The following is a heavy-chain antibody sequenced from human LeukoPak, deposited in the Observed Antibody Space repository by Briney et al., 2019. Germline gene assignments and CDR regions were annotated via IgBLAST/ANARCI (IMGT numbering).Heavy chain of an antibody. CDR3: ARGSGYFYCLDA. J-gene: IGHJ6*02. CDR2: IYYSGST. D-gene: IGHD3-3*01. Sequence: SQTLSLTCNVSGDSIRRGDYYWNWIRQSPGMGLEWIGYIYYSGSTQYNPSLESRISISKDTSKNQFSLELTSVTAADTAVYYCARGSGYFYCLDAWGQGATVTVSS. V-gene: IGHV4-30-4*01. CDR1: GDSIRRGDYY.